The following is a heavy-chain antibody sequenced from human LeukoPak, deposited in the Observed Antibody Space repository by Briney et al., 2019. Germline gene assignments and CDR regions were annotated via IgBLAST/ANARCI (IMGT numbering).Heavy chain of an antibody. CDR3: ARKNSGSSYYFDS. Sequence: GGSLRLSCAASGFTFSNSGMHWVRQAPGKGLEWVAVIWYDGSNKYYADSVKGRFTISRDNSKNTLYLQMNSLRAEDTAVYYCARKNSGSSYYFDSWGQGTLVTVSS. J-gene: IGHJ4*02. CDR2: IWYDGSNK. V-gene: IGHV3-33*01. D-gene: IGHD3-10*01. CDR1: GFTFSNSG.